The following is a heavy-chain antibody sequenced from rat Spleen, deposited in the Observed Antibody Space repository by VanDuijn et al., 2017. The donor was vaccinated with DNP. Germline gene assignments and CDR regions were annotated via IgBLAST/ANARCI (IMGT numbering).Heavy chain of an antibody. D-gene: IGHD1-1*01. CDR2: INYSGST. CDR3: ASARQQSPYWYFDF. V-gene: IGHV3-1*01. J-gene: IGHJ1*01. CDR1: GDSITSNY. Sequence: EVQLQESGPGLVKPSQSLSLTCSVTGDSITSNYWGWIRKFPGNKMEWMGYINYSGSTGHNPFLKSRISITRDTSKNQFFLQLSSVTTEDTATYDCASARQQSPYWYFDFWGPGTMVTVSS.